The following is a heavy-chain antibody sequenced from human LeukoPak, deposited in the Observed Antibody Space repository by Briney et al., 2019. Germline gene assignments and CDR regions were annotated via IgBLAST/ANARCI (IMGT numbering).Heavy chain of an antibody. CDR3: AKGGGYDL. J-gene: IGHJ4*02. CDR1: GFAFSNYA. CDR2: VTGSGGGT. D-gene: IGHD5-12*01. V-gene: IGHV3-23*01. Sequence: GGSLRLSCAASGFAFSNYAMNWVRQAPGKGLEWVSAVTGSGGGTYYADSVKGRFTISRDNSKDTLYLQMNSLRVEDTAVYYCAKGGGYDLWGQGTLVTVSS.